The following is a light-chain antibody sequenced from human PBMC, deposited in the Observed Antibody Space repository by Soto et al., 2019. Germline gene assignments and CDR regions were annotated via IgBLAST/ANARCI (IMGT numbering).Light chain of an antibody. CDR2: DVS. CDR1: SSDVGGYNY. J-gene: IGLJ2*01. Sequence: QSVLTQPASVSGSPGQSITISCTGTSSDVGGYNYVSWYQQHPGKAPKLMIYDVSNRPSGDSNRFSGPKSDKTASLAISGLQAEDEADYYCSSYTSTSAVVFGGGTKLTVL. V-gene: IGLV2-14*01. CDR3: SSYTSTSAVV.